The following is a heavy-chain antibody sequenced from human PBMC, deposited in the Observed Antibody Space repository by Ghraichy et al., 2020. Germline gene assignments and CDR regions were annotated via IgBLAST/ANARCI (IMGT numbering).Heavy chain of an antibody. CDR3: ARGDFGVAVV. J-gene: IGHJ6*02. V-gene: IGHV4-61*01. CDR2: MYNSGST. D-gene: IGHD3-3*01. Sequence: SETLSLTCTVSGGSVSSGSYYWSCIRQPPGKGLEWIAYMYNSGSTNYNPSLKSRVTISVDTSKNQFSLKLTSVTAAATAVYYCARGDFGVAVVWGQGTTVTVS. CDR1: GGSVSSGSYY.